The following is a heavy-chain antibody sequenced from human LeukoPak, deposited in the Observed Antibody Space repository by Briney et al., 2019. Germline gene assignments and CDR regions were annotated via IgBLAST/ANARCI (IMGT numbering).Heavy chain of an antibody. CDR2: ISSSGSTI. D-gene: IGHD3-22*01. J-gene: IGHJ5*02. Sequence: GGSLRLSCAASGFTFSDYYMSWIRQAPGTGLEWVSYISSSGSTIYYADSVKGRFTISRDNAKNSLYLQMNTLRAEDTAVYYCASGWPYYYDSSGYYRIDPWGQGTLVTVSS. CDR3: ASGWPYYYDSSGYYRIDP. V-gene: IGHV3-11*01. CDR1: GFTFSDYY.